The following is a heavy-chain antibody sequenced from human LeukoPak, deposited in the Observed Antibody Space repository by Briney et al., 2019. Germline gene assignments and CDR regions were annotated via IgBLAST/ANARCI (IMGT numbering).Heavy chain of an antibody. CDR1: GASISSYY. CDR2: IYYSGNTGST. CDR3: ASGPYPAAGTDHQFDY. V-gene: IGHV4-59*01. D-gene: IGHD6-13*01. J-gene: IGHJ4*02. Sequence: PSETLSLTCTVSGASISSYYWSWIRQPPGKGPEWIGYIYYSGNTGSTHYNPSLKSRVTISVDTSKNQFSLKLSSLTAADTAMYYCASGPYPAAGTDHQFDYWGQGTLVTVFS.